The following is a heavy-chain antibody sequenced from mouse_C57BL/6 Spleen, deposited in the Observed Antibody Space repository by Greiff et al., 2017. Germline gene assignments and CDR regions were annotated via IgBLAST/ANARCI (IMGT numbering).Heavy chain of an antibody. J-gene: IGHJ3*01. V-gene: IGHV1-15*01. Sequence: QVQLQQSGAELVRPGASVTLSCKASGYTFTDYEMHWVKQTPVHGLEWIGAIDPETGGTAYNQKFKGKAILTADKSSSTTYMELRSLTSEDSAVYYCTGYYGSSPFAYWGQGTLVTVSA. CDR3: TGYYGSSPFAY. D-gene: IGHD1-1*01. CDR2: IDPETGGT. CDR1: GYTFTDYE.